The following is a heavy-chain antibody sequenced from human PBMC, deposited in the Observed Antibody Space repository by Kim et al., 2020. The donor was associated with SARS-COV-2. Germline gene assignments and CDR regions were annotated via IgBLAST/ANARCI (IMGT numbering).Heavy chain of an antibody. Sequence: VKGRFTISRANAKNSLYLQMNSLRAGDTAVYYCARGPRVVAAKESGWFDPWGQGTLVTVSS. CDR3: ARGPRVVAAKESGWFDP. D-gene: IGHD2-15*01. V-gene: IGHV3-13*01. J-gene: IGHJ5*02.